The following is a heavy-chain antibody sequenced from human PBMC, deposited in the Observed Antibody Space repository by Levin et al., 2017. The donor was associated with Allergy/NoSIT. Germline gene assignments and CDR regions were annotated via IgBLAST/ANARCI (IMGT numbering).Heavy chain of an antibody. Sequence: GSLRLSCAASGFTFSSYAMSWVRQAPGKGLEWVSAISGSGGSTYYADSVKGRFTVSRDNSKNTFYLQMNSLRAEDTAVYYCSKGESSGGYLLHGYWGQGTLVTVSS. CDR1: GFTFSSYA. CDR3: SKGESSGGYLLHGY. D-gene: IGHD3-22*01. V-gene: IGHV3-23*01. CDR2: ISGSGGST. J-gene: IGHJ4*02.